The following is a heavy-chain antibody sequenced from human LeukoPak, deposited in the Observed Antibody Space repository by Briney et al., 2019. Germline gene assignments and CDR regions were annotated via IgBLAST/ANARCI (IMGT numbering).Heavy chain of an antibody. V-gene: IGHV1-2*02. Sequence: ASVKVSCKASGYTFTGYYMHWVRQAPGQGLEWMGWINPNSGGTNYAQKFQGRVTMTRNTSISTAYMELSSLRSEDTAVYYCARGVAHAIIFDYWGQGTLVTVSS. CDR1: GYTFTGYY. J-gene: IGHJ4*02. CDR2: INPNSGGT. D-gene: IGHD3-3*01. CDR3: ARGVAHAIIFDY.